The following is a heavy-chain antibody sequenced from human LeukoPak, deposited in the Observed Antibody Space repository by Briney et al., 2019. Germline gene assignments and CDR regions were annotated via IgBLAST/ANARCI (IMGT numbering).Heavy chain of an antibody. CDR3: ARKDGVMHHDN. D-gene: IGHD2-8*01. V-gene: IGHV1-2*02. CDR2: INPHNGDT. Sequence: ASVKVSCKASGYTFTGYYIHWVRQAPGQGLEWMGWINPHNGDTKYKQKFQGRVTLTRDTSVRTAYMELNRLRSDDSAVYYCARKDGVMHHDNWGQGTLITVSS. J-gene: IGHJ4*02. CDR1: GYTFTGYY.